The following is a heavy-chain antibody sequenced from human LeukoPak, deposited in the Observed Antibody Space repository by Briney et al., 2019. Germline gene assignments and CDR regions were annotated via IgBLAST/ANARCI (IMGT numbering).Heavy chain of an antibody. J-gene: IGHJ5*02. D-gene: IGHD2-8*01. Sequence: PGGSLRLSCAASGFTFSSYSMNWVRQAPGKGLEWVSYISSSSSTIYYADSVKGRFTISRDNAKNSLYLQMNSLRAEDTAVYYCARGSMVYAVHNWFDPWGQGTLVTVSS. CDR1: GFTFSSYS. CDR3: ARGSMVYAVHNWFDP. V-gene: IGHV3-48*04. CDR2: ISSSSSTI.